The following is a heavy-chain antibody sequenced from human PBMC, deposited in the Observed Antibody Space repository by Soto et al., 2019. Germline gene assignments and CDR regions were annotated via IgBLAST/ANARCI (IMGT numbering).Heavy chain of an antibody. D-gene: IGHD2-2*01. Sequence: QVQLVQSGAEVKKPGSSVKVSCKASGGTFSSYAISWVRQAPGQGLEWMGGIIPIFGTADYAQKFQGRVTITADESTRTAYMALSSLRYEDTAVYYCASHSSLRGYCISTSCYGYYYGMDVWGQGTTVTVSS. CDR2: IIPIFGTA. CDR3: ASHSSLRGYCISTSCYGYYYGMDV. CDR1: GGTFSSYA. V-gene: IGHV1-69*12. J-gene: IGHJ6*02.